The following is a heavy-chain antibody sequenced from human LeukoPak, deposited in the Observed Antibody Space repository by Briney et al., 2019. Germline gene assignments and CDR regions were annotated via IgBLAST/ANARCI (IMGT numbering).Heavy chain of an antibody. J-gene: IGHJ4*02. Sequence: SETLSLTCTVSGGSISSSSYYWGWIRQPPGKGLEGIGSIYYSGSTRYSPSLTSRVAISVYTSHNQVSLKLSSVTAADTAVYYCARHGYCSGGSCYWDYGGQGTLVTVSS. CDR1: GGSISSSSYY. CDR2: IYYSGST. V-gene: IGHV4-39*01. D-gene: IGHD2-15*01. CDR3: ARHGYCSGGSCYWDY.